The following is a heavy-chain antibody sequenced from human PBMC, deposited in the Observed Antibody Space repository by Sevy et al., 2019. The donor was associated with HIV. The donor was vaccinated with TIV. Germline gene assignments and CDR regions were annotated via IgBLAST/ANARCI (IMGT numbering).Heavy chain of an antibody. D-gene: IGHD2-15*01. CDR2: VYSGGAT. V-gene: IGHV3-53*01. Sequence: GGSLRLSCAVSGFTVTNEFFSWVRQAPGKGLEWVAVVYSGGATHYADSVKGRFTISRDKSKSTLYLQMKSLRAEDTAVYYCARVGYCRGGTCFSGFYYAMDVWGQGTTVTVSS. J-gene: IGHJ6*02. CDR3: ARVGYCRGGTCFSGFYYAMDV. CDR1: GFTVTNEF.